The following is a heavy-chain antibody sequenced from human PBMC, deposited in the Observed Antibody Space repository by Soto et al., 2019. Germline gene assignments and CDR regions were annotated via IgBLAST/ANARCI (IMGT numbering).Heavy chain of an antibody. CDR2: ISAGDGST. CDR3: AKDRLGRVISAFDC. V-gene: IGHV3-23*01. J-gene: IGHJ4*02. Sequence: EVQLLESGGGLVQPGGSLRLSCAASGFTFSSYGMSWVRQAPGKGLEWVSSISAGDGSTYFADSVKGRFTISRDNSKNTLYLKMNSLRAEDTAVYYCAKDRLGRVISAFDCWGQGTLVTVSS. CDR1: GFTFSSYG. D-gene: IGHD3-16*02.